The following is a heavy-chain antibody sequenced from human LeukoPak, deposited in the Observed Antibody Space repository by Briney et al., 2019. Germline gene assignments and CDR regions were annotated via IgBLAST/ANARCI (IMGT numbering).Heavy chain of an antibody. Sequence: KTSETLSLTRTVSGGSISSTNYYWGWIRQPPGKGLEWIGSIYYSGSTYYNPSLKSRLTISLDTSKNQFSLRLSSVTAADTAFYYCARRYNWNDRWDWGQGTLVTVSP. CDR2: IYYSGST. CDR3: ARRYNWNDRWD. D-gene: IGHD1-1*01. V-gene: IGHV4-39*07. CDR1: GGSISSTNYY. J-gene: IGHJ4*02.